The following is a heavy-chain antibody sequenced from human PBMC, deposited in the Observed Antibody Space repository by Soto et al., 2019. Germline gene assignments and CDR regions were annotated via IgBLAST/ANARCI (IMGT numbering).Heavy chain of an antibody. CDR3: ATDRVGNDY. CDR1: GYTFTSYS. Sequence: QVQLVQSGAEVQKPGASVKLSCKASGYTFTSYSMHWVRQAPGQSLEWLGWINTGNGDTRYPQKFQGRVTATRDTSASTVYMELSSLNSEDTAVYYCATDRVGNDYWGQGTQVTVSS. J-gene: IGHJ4*02. CDR2: INTGNGDT. V-gene: IGHV1-3*04.